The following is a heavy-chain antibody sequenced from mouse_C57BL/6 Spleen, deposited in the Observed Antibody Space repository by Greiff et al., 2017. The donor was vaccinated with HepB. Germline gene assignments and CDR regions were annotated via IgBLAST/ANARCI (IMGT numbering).Heavy chain of an antibody. D-gene: IGHD2-10*02. CDR3: AQRGYGNDEGYWYFDV. V-gene: IGHV1-9*01. J-gene: IGHJ1*03. Sequence: QVQLQQSGAELMKPGASVKLSCKATGYTFTGYWIEWVKQRPGHGLEWIGEILPGSGSTNYNEKFKGKATFTADTSSNTAYMQLSSLTTEDSAIYFCAQRGYGNDEGYWYFDVWGTGTTVTVSS. CDR1: GYTFTGYW. CDR2: ILPGSGST.